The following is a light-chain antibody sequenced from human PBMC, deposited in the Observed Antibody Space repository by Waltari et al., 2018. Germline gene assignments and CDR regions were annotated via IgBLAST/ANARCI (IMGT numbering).Light chain of an antibody. CDR1: SPRSYY. CDR3: NSRDSSGNHVV. V-gene: IGLV3-19*01. CDR2: GEN. Sequence: SSELTQDPAVSVALGQTVRITCQGDSPRSYYASWYQQNPGQAPVLVIYGENNRPSGIPDRFSGSSSGNTASLTITGAQAEDEADYYCNSRDSSGNHVVFGGGTKLTVL. J-gene: IGLJ2*01.